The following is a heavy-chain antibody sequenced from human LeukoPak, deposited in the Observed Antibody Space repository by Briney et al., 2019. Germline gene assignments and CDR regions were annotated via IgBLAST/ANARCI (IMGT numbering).Heavy chain of an antibody. CDR1: GESFNAYS. J-gene: IGHJ4*02. Sequence: SETLSLTCAVYGESFNAYSWSWIRQPPGKGLEWIGEISHRGSTNYNPSLKSRVTISVDTSKNQFSLKLSSVTAADTAVYYCARDRGYGDYGTFDYWGQGTLVTVSS. D-gene: IGHD4-17*01. V-gene: IGHV4-34*01. CDR2: ISHRGST. CDR3: ARDRGYGDYGTFDY.